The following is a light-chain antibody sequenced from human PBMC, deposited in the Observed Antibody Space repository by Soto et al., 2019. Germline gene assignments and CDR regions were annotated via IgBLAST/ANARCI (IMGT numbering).Light chain of an antibody. V-gene: IGKV3-11*01. CDR2: DAS. CDR1: QSVNSH. Sequence: IVMTQSPATLAVSPGERATLSCRTSQSVNSHLAWYQHKPGQAPRLLIYDASNRATGIPARFSGSGSGTDFTLTIGSLEPEDFAVYYCQQRSNWPITFGQGTRLEIK. J-gene: IGKJ5*01. CDR3: QQRSNWPIT.